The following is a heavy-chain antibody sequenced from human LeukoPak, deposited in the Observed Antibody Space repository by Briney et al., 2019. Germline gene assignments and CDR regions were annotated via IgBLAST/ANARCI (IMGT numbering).Heavy chain of an antibody. Sequence: GGSLRLSCAASGFTFSSYGMHWVRQAPGKGLEWVAVISYDGSNKYYAGSVKGRFTISRDNSKNTLYLQMNSLRAEDTAVYYCAKGGGDGYNLVFDYWGQGTLVTVSS. CDR1: GFTFSSYG. D-gene: IGHD5-24*01. V-gene: IGHV3-30*18. J-gene: IGHJ4*02. CDR2: ISYDGSNK. CDR3: AKGGGDGYNLVFDY.